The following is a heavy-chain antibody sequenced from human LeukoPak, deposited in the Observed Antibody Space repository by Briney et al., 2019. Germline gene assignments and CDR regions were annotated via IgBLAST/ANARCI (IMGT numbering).Heavy chain of an antibody. CDR2: ISWNSGSI. Sequence: GGSLRLSCAASGFTFDDYAMHWVRQAPGKGLEWVSGISWNSGSIGYADSVKGRFTISRDNAKNSLYLQMNSLRAEDTALYYCAKDIYRRYPGYSGSYYYWGQGTLVTVSS. V-gene: IGHV3-9*01. J-gene: IGHJ4*02. D-gene: IGHD1-26*01. CDR3: AKDIYRRYPGYSGSYYY. CDR1: GFTFDDYA.